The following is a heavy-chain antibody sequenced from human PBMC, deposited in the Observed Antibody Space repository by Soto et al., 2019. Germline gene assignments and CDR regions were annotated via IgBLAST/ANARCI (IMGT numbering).Heavy chain of an antibody. J-gene: IGHJ4*02. V-gene: IGHV3-30*18. CDR3: AKDSAYYYDSSGYSKLFDY. CDR1: GFTFSSYG. Sequence: QVQLVESGGGVVQPGRSLRLSCAASGFTFSSYGMHWVRQAPGKGREWVAVISYDGSNKYYADSVKGRFTISRDNSKNTLYLQMNSLRAEDTAVYYCAKDSAYYYDSSGYSKLFDYWGQGTLVTVSS. CDR2: ISYDGSNK. D-gene: IGHD3-22*01.